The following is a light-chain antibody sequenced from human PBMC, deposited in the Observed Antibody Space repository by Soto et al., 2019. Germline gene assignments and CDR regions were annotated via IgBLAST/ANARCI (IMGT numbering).Light chain of an antibody. V-gene: IGLV2-14*01. Sequence: QSALTQPASVSGSPGQSITISCTETSSDVGGYNYISWYQQHPGKAPKLMIYEVSNRAAGVSNRFSGSKSGNTASLTISGLQAEDEADYYCNSYTSSAFWVFGGGTKLTVL. CDR1: SSDVGGYNY. J-gene: IGLJ3*02. CDR2: EVS. CDR3: NSYTSSAFWV.